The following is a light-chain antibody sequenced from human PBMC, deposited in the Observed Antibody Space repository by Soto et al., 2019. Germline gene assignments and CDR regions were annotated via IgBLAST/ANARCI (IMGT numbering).Light chain of an antibody. CDR1: QDINDY. V-gene: IGKV1-16*02. CDR3: QQYNSYPLT. J-gene: IGKJ4*01. CDR2: GAS. Sequence: DIQMTQSPSSLSASVGDRVTITCRASQDINDYLAWFQQRPGKAPKSLIYGASTLQSGVPSKFSGSGSGTDFTLNISSLQPEDFATYYCQQYNSYPLTCGGGPKVEIK.